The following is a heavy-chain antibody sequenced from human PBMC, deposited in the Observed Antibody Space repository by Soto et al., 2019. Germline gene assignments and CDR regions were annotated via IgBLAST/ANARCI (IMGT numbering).Heavy chain of an antibody. CDR3: ARVTAMATALDY. J-gene: IGHJ4*02. CDR1: GGSISSYY. V-gene: IGHV4-59*01. Sequence: NPSETLSLTCTVSGGSISSYYWSWIRQPPGKGLEWIGYIYYSGSTNYNPSLKSRVTISVDTSKNQFSLKLSSVTAADTAVYYCARVTAMATALDYWGQGTLVTVSS. D-gene: IGHD5-18*01. CDR2: IYYSGST.